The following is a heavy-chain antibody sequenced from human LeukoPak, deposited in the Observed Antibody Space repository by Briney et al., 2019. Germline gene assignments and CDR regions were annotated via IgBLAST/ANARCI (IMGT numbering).Heavy chain of an antibody. CDR2: ISAYNGNT. J-gene: IGHJ4*02. V-gene: IGHV1-18*01. CDR1: GYTFTSSG. CDR3: ARVGGYYYGSGSYYQPTHFDY. D-gene: IGHD3-10*01. Sequence: ASVKVSCKASGYTFTSSGISWVRQAPGQGLEWMGWISAYNGNTNYAQKLQGRVTMTTDTSTSTAYMEPRSLRSDYTAVYYCARVGGYYYGSGSYYQPTHFDYWGQGTLVTVSS.